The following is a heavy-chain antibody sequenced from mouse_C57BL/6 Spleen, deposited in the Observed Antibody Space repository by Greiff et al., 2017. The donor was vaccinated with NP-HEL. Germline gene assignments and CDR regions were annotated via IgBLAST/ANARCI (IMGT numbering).Heavy chain of an antibody. CDR1: GYTFTDYN. CDR3: ARSLDDGYFDY. D-gene: IGHD2-3*01. V-gene: IGHV1-18*01. CDR2: INPNNGGT. J-gene: IGHJ2*01. Sequence: EVQLQQSGPELVKPGASVKIPCKASGYTFTDYNMDWAKQSHGKSLEWIGDINPNNGGTIYNQKFKGKATLTVDKSSSTAYMELRSLTSEDTAVYYCARSLDDGYFDYWGQGTTLTVSS.